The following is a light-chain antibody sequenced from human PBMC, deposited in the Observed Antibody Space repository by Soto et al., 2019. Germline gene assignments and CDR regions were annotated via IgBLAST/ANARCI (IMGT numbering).Light chain of an antibody. CDR3: QHFGNFPIT. Sequence: AIRLTQSPSSLSASVGDRLTITCRASQGISSALAWYQQKPGKSPKLLIYDASILESGVPSRFSGSGSGTDFTLTISSLQPEDFATYFCQHFGNFPITFAGGTKVEI. CDR1: QGISSA. V-gene: IGKV1D-13*01. CDR2: DAS. J-gene: IGKJ4*01.